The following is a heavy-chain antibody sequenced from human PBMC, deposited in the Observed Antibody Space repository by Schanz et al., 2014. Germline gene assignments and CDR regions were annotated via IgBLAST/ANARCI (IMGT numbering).Heavy chain of an antibody. CDR3: ARDVGHYGMDV. Sequence: QMQLQESGPGLVKPSETLSLTCSVSGGSITSYYWSWVRQAPGEGLEWIGYLFNSERAKYNPSLESRITMSLDTSKSQFSLHLRYVTAADTAVYYCARDVGHYGMDVWGQGTTVTVSS. CDR1: GGSITSYY. J-gene: IGHJ6*02. V-gene: IGHV4-59*01. CDR2: LFNSERA.